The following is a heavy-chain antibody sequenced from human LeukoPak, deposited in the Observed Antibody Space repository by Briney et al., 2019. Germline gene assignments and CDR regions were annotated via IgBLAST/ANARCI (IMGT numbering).Heavy chain of an antibody. CDR3: AIPRDFYYYGSGSYFVDAFDI. Sequence: GGSLRLSCSASGFTFSSYSMSWVRQAPGKGLEWVLAISGCGGSTYYADSVKGRFTISRDNSKNTLYLQMNSLRAEDTAVYYCAIPRDFYYYGSGSYFVDAFDIWGQGTMVTVSS. CDR2: ISGCGGST. J-gene: IGHJ3*02. V-gene: IGHV3-23*01. D-gene: IGHD3-10*01. CDR1: GFTFSSYS.